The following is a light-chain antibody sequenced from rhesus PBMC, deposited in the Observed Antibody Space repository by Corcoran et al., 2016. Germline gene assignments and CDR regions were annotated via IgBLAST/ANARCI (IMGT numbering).Light chain of an antibody. CDR1: QSMSSW. CDR2: KAA. J-gene: IGKJ4*01. CDR3: QRCSRSPRT. V-gene: IGKV1-22*01. Sequence: DIQMTQSPSSLSASVGDTVTITGRASQSMSSWLAWYQQKPGKAPKLLIYKAASLQGGVPARFSGRGSGSAFTLTIRSLPSEDFATYYCQRCSRSPRTFGGGTKVEL.